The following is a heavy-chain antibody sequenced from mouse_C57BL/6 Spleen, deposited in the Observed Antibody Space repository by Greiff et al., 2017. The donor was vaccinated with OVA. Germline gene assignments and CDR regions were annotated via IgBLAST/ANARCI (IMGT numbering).Heavy chain of an antibody. CDR3: ARQELTGTTGDY. CDR1: GFTFSSYG. J-gene: IGHJ2*01. V-gene: IGHV5-6*01. D-gene: IGHD4-1*01. CDR2: ISSGGSYT. Sequence: DVQLVESGGDLVKPGGSLTLSCAASGFTFSSYGMSWVRQTPDKRLAWVATISSGGSYTYYPDSVKGRFTISRDNAKNTQYLQMSSLKSEDTAMDYCARQELTGTTGDYWGQGTTLTVSS.